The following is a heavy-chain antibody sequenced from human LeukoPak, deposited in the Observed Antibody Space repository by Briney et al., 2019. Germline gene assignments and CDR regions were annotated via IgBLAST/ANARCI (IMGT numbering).Heavy chain of an antibody. V-gene: IGHV3-23*01. Sequence: GGSLRLSCAASGFTFSSYAMSWVRQAPGKGLEWVSAISGSGGSTYYADSVKGRFTISRDNSKNTLYLQMNSLGAEDTAVYYCAKGAITFGGVIVGNWFDPWGQGTLVTVSS. CDR1: GFTFSSYA. D-gene: IGHD3-16*02. CDR3: AKGAITFGGVIVGNWFDP. J-gene: IGHJ5*02. CDR2: ISGSGGST.